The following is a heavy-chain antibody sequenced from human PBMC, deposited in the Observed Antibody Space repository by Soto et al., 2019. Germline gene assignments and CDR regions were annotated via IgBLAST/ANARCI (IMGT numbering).Heavy chain of an antibody. Sequence: SVKVSCKGSVCTFSSDAISRVRQAPGQGLEWMGGIIPIFGTANYAQKFQGRVTITADESTSTAYMELSSLRSEDTAVYYCARPNRSGYFSFDSWGQGTLVTVYS. D-gene: IGHD3-22*01. J-gene: IGHJ4*02. CDR3: ARPNRSGYFSFDS. V-gene: IGHV1-69*13. CDR2: IIPIFGTA. CDR1: VCTFSSDA.